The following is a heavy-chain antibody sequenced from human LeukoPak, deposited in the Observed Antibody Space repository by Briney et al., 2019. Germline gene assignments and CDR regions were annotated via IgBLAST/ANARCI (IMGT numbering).Heavy chain of an antibody. CDR2: IYPGDSDT. CDR3: ARREGFSGSYEDY. CDR1: GYSLTSFW. D-gene: IGHD1-26*01. J-gene: IGHJ4*02. Sequence: GESLQISCKGSGYSLTSFWIGWVRQMPGKGLEWMGVIYPGDSDTRYSPSFQGQVTISADRSISTAYLQWSSLKASDTAMYYCARREGFSGSYEDYWGQGTLVTVSS. V-gene: IGHV5-51*01.